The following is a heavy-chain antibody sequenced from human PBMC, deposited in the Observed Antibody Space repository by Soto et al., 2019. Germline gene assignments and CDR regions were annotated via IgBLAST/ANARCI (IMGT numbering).Heavy chain of an antibody. Sequence: GESLKISCKGSGYSFTSYWIGWVRQMPGKGLEWMGIIYPGDSDTRYSPSFQGQVTISAGKSISTAYLQWSSLKASDTVMYYCARRPAVAGNRYFDYWGQGTLVTVSS. CDR1: GYSFTSYW. CDR2: IYPGDSDT. J-gene: IGHJ4*02. V-gene: IGHV5-51*01. CDR3: ARRPAVAGNRYFDY. D-gene: IGHD6-19*01.